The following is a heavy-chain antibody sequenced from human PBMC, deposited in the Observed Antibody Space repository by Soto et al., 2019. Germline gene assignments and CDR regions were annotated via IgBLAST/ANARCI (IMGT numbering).Heavy chain of an antibody. Sequence: GGLSLSSEWSGFTCSIHGMHLVLQAPGKGLDWVAVIWYEGRNEYYADAVRGRFTISRDNSKNTLFLQMNSLRAEDTAVYYCARVGFNHDSSGHQHYAMDLCGQGTTVTVSS. CDR1: GFTCSIHG. J-gene: IGHJ6*02. CDR3: ARVGFNHDSSGHQHYAMDL. CDR2: IWYEGRNE. D-gene: IGHD3-22*01. V-gene: IGHV3-33*01.